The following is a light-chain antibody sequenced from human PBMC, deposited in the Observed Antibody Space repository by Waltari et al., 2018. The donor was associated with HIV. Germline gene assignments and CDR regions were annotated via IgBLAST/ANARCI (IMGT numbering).Light chain of an antibody. J-gene: IGLJ3*02. CDR1: SSNIGTDY. CDR3: GTWDRSLGGGV. CDR2: DND. V-gene: IGLV1-51*01. Sequence: QSVLTQPPSVSAAPGQKVAISCSVSSSNIGTDYVSWYQHVPGSAPKLLIYDNDKRPSGTPDRFSGSKPGTSATLDITGLQTGDGADYYCGTWDRSLGGGVFGGGTKLTVL.